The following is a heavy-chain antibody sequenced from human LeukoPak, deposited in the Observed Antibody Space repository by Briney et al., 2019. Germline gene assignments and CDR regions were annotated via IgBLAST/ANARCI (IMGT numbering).Heavy chain of an antibody. V-gene: IGHV3-23*01. CDR3: ARNFGMHVTPPNWYFHL. D-gene: IGHD3-3*01. CDR1: GITLSNFG. Sequence: GGSLGLSCAVSGITLSNFGMSWVRQAPGKGLEWVAGISDSGGRTNYADSVRGRFTISRDNSKNTLYLQMNSLRAEDTAVYYCARNFGMHVTPPNWYFHLWGRGTLVTVSS. J-gene: IGHJ2*01. CDR2: ISDSGGRT.